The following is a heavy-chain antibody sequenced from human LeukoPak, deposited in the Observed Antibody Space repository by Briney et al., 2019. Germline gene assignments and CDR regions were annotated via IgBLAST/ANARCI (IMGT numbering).Heavy chain of an antibody. V-gene: IGHV3-9*01. J-gene: IGHJ6*03. CDR1: GFTFDDYA. CDR3: AKGSKAVLFTRDHYMDV. CDR2: ISWNSGSI. D-gene: IGHD6-19*01. Sequence: GRSLRLSCAASGFTFDDYAMHWVRQAPGKGLEWVSGISWNSGSIGYADSVKGRFTISRDNSKNTLFLQMNSLRAEDTAVYFCAKGSKAVLFTRDHYMDVWGKGTTVTISS.